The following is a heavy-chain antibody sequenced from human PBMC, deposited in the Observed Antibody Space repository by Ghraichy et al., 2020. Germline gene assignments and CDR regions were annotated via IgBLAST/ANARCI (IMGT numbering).Heavy chain of an antibody. D-gene: IGHD1/OR15-1a*01. CDR1: GFTFSSYW. CDR3: SRGLIGTTGNGRDV. Sequence: GGSLRLSCAASGFTFSSYWMHWVRQAPGKGLVWLSRINSDGSSTSYADSVKSRFTISRDNAKNTLYLQMNSLRAEDTAVYYCSRGLIGTTGNGRDVWGQGTTVTVSS. V-gene: IGHV3-74*01. CDR2: INSDGSST. J-gene: IGHJ6*02.